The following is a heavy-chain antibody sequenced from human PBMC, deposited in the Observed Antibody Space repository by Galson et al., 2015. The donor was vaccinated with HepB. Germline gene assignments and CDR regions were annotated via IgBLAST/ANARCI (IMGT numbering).Heavy chain of an antibody. CDR1: GFSLSTSGVA. V-gene: IGHV2-5*02. CDR3: AFSSRRYYFDY. Sequence: PALVKPPQTLTLTCTFSGFSLSTSGVAVAWIRQPPGRALEWLALIYWDDDKRYSPSLKSRVTITRDTSKNQVVLTVTNVDPVDTATYFCAFSSRRYYFDYWGQGTLVTVSS. D-gene: IGHD3-16*02. J-gene: IGHJ4*02. CDR2: IYWDDDK.